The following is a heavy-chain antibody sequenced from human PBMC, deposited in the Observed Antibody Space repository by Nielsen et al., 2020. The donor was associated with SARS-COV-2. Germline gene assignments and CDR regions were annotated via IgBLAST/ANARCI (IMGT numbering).Heavy chain of an antibody. D-gene: IGHD3-10*02. J-gene: IGHJ4*02. CDR1: GFTFSSYS. Sequence: GGSLRLSCAASGFTFSSYSMTWVRQVPGKGLEWVANILQDGGEKSYVDSVKGRFTISRDNAKTSVYLQMNSLRAEDTAVYYCARHVYHGLDSWGQGTLVIVSS. CDR2: ILQDGGEK. V-gene: IGHV3-7*01. CDR3: ARHVYHGLDS.